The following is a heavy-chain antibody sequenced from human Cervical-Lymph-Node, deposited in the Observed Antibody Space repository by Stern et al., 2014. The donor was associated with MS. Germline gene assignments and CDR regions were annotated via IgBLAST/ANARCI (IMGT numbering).Heavy chain of an antibody. CDR1: GGSFTGYF. CDR2: INHRGRV. V-gene: IGHV4-34*01. Sequence: QVQLQQGGAGLLKPSETLSLTCAVYGGSFTGYFWSWIRQPPGKGLEWIGEINHRGRVNYNPSLKSRVIMSVDTSKNQFSLNLTSVAVADTAVYYCARGPPLMVISWFDPWGQGTLVTVSS. J-gene: IGHJ5*02. D-gene: IGHD2-21*01. CDR3: ARGPPLMVISWFDP.